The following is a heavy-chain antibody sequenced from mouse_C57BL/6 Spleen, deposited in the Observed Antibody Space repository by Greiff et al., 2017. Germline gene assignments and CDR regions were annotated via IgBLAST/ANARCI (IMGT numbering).Heavy chain of an antibody. CDR1: GFTFSSYA. V-gene: IGHV5S21*01. Sequence: EVQRVESGEGLVKPGGSLKLSCAASGFTFSSYAMSWVRQTPEKRLEWVAYISSGDDYIYYADTVTGRFTISRENAKNTLYLEMSSLRSEDTAMYYCARKGDWDSFAYWGQGTLVTVSA. CDR2: ISSGDDYI. J-gene: IGHJ3*01. D-gene: IGHD4-1*01. CDR3: ARKGDWDSFAY.